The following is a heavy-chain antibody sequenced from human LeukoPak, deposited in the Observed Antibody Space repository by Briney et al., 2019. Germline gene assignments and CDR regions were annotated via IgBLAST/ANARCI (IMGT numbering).Heavy chain of an antibody. D-gene: IGHD2-21*02. CDR1: GFTVSSNY. V-gene: IGHV3-66*02. Sequence: PGRSLRLSCAASGFTVSSNYMSWVRQAPGKGLEWVSVIYSGGSTYYSDSVKDRFTISRDNSKNTLYLQMNSLRAEDTAVYYCARGMTSHYYYYYMDVWGKGTTVTVSS. CDR2: IYSGGST. J-gene: IGHJ6*03. CDR3: ARGMTSHYYYYYMDV.